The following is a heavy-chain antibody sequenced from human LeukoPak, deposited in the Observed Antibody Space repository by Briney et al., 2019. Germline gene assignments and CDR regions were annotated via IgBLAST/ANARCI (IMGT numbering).Heavy chain of an antibody. V-gene: IGHV3-7*01. CDR3: ARDFGMVGTYYYYYYGMDV. Sequence: GGSLRLSCVASGFTFSTYWMNWVRQAPGKGLERVANIKQDGSEKYYVDSVKGRFTISRDNAKNSLYLQMNSLRAEDTAVYYCARDFGMVGTYYYYYYGMDVWGQGTTVTVSS. D-gene: IGHD3-3*01. CDR1: GFTFSTYW. CDR2: IKQDGSEK. J-gene: IGHJ6*02.